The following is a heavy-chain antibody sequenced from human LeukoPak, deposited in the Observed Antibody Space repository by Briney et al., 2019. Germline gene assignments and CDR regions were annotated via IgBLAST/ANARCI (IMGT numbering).Heavy chain of an antibody. CDR3: ARDFWNFDDSGGYNRDFDS. CDR2: IGSYEGDT. V-gene: IGHV1-18*04. Sequence: ASVKVSCKATSYISWVRQAPGQGLEWMAWIGSYEGDTYSAQNFRDRLTVTSDTSTGTVYLHLRSLRPDDTAVYYCARDFWNFDDSGGYNRDFDSWAQGTLVTVSS. J-gene: IGHJ5*01. D-gene: IGHD1-1*01. CDR1: TSY.